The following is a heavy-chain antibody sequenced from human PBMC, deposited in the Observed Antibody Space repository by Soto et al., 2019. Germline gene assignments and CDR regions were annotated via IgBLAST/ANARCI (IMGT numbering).Heavy chain of an antibody. CDR1: GFTFSDYY. V-gene: IGHV3-11*05. CDR2: ISSSSSYT. D-gene: IGHD3-9*01. CDR3: ARANTYYDILTGS. Sequence: PGGSLRLSCAASGFTFSDYYMSWIRQAPGKGLEWVSYISSSSSYTNYADSVKGRFTISRDNAKNSLYLQMNSLRAEDTAVYYCARANTYYDILTGSWGQGTLVTAPQ. J-gene: IGHJ5*02.